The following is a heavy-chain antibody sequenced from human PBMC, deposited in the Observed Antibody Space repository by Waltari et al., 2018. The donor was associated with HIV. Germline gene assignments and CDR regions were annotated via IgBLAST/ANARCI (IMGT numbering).Heavy chain of an antibody. J-gene: IGHJ4*02. Sequence: QVQLQESGPGLVKPSETLSLTCAVSSYSFSSAYSWGWIRQSPGKGQEWIGSISHRGSTYYNPSLKSRVTISVDTSKNQVSLKLSSVTAADTAVYYCARGDIVATGGFDFWGQGTLVTVSS. D-gene: IGHD5-12*01. CDR3: ARGDIVATGGFDF. CDR1: SYSFSSAYS. CDR2: ISHRGST. V-gene: IGHV4-38-2*01.